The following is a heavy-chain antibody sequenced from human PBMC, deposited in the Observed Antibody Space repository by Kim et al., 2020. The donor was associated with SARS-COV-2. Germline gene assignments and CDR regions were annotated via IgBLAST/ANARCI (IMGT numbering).Heavy chain of an antibody. Sequence: SLTCSVSGGSIRSGGKFWTWIRQHPAKGLESIGYISYSGNSHYSPSLRSRVSISLQTSENQFSLERTSVTAADTAVYYCARGQPLDYWGQGILVTVS. D-gene: IGHD2-2*01. J-gene: IGHJ4*02. CDR2: ISYSGNS. CDR1: GGSIRSGGKF. V-gene: IGHV4-31*03. CDR3: ARGQPLDY.